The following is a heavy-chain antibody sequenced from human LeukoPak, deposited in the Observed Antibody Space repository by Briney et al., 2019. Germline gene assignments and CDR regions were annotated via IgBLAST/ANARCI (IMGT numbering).Heavy chain of an antibody. D-gene: IGHD3-10*01. CDR1: GFTFSSYW. CDR2: VKQDGSEK. CDR3: ARVRLVRGVIIKDY. Sequence: PGGSLRLSCADSGFTFSSYWMRWVCQAPGKGLEWVANVKQDGSEKYYVDSVKGRFTTSRDNAKNSLYLQMNSLRAEDTAVYYCARVRLVRGVIIKDYWGQGTLVTVSS. V-gene: IGHV3-7*01. J-gene: IGHJ4*02.